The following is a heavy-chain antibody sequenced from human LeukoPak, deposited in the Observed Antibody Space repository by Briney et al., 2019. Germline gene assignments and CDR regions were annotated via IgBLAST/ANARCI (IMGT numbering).Heavy chain of an antibody. D-gene: IGHD3-16*01. J-gene: IGHJ4*02. Sequence: GGSLRLSCAASGFTFSSYSMNWVRQAPGKGLEWVSSISSSSSYIYYADSVKGRFTISRDNSKNTLFLQMNSLRAEDTAVYYCAKDRLTAFDYWGQGTLVTVSS. CDR3: AKDRLTAFDY. CDR1: GFTFSSYS. V-gene: IGHV3-21*04. CDR2: ISSSSSYI.